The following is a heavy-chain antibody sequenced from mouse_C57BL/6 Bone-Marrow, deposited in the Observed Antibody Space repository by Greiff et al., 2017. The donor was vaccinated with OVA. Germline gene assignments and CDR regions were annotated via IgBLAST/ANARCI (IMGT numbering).Heavy chain of an antibody. J-gene: IGHJ3*01. D-gene: IGHD1-1*01. CDR2: IYPGDGDT. CDR3: ARGYYGSSFAY. Sequence: QVQLKESGPELVKPGASVKISCKASGYAFSSSWMNWVKQRPGKGLEWIGRIYPGDGDTNYNGKFKGKATLTADKSSSTAYMHLSSLTSADAAVYVCARGYYGSSFAYWGQGTLVTVSA. CDR1: GYAFSSSW. V-gene: IGHV1-82*01.